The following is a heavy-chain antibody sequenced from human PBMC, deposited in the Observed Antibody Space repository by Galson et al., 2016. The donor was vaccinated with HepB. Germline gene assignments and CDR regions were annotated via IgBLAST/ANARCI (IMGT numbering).Heavy chain of an antibody. CDR1: GYTFSRYP. Sequence: SVKVSCKASGYTFSRYPMHWVRQAPGQSLEWMGWINPGNGNAKYSQKFLGRVTITRDTTASTAYMELRSLRSDDTAVYYCARDPRKIRYQLLEIYYYYYAMDVWGQGTTVTVSS. D-gene: IGHD2-2*01. CDR3: ARDPRKIRYQLLEIYYYYYAMDV. CDR2: INPGNGNA. V-gene: IGHV1-3*01. J-gene: IGHJ6*02.